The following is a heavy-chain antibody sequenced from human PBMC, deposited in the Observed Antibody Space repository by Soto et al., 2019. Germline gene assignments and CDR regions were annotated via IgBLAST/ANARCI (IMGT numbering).Heavy chain of an antibody. CDR2: IYSSGST. Sequence: PSETLSLTCTVSGGSISNYYWSWIRQVPGKGLEWIGYIYSSGSTHYNPSLQSRVTISADTSKNQVSLKVNSVTAADTAVYYCARAHPHSYGVYYFDYWGQGTPVTVSS. CDR3: ARAHPHSYGVYYFDY. V-gene: IGHV4-59*01. D-gene: IGHD5-18*01. CDR1: GGSISNYY. J-gene: IGHJ4*02.